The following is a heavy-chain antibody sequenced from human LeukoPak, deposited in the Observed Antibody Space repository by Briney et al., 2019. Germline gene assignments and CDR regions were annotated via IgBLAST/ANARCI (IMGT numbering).Heavy chain of an antibody. CDR2: IKEDGSEK. Sequence: GGSLRLSCAASGFTFSSYWMSWVRQAPGKGLEWVANIKEDGSEKYYVDSVKGRLTISRDNAKNSLYLQMNSLRAEDTAVYYCARGRVVIREYYFDYWGRGTLVTVSS. J-gene: IGHJ4*02. V-gene: IGHV3-7*03. CDR1: GFTFSSYW. D-gene: IGHD3-3*01. CDR3: ARGRVVIREYYFDY.